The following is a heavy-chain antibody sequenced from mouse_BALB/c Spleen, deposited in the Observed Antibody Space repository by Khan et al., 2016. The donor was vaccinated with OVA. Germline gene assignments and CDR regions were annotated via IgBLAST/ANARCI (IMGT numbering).Heavy chain of an antibody. CDR3: ARGNYYGSTSWFGY. CDR1: GYTFSSYW. V-gene: IGHV1-9*01. CDR2: ILPGSNST. J-gene: IGHJ3*01. Sequence: VQLQQSGAELMKPGASVKISCKATGYTFSSYWIERVKQRPGHGLEWIGEILPGSNSTNYNERFKGKATITADTSSNTAYMQLSSLTSEDSAIYYCARGNYYGSTSWFGYWGQGTLVTVSA. D-gene: IGHD1-1*01.